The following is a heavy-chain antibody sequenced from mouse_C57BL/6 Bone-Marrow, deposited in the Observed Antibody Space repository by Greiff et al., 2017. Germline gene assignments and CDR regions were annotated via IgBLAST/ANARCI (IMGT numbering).Heavy chain of an antibody. Sequence: VQLQQPGAELAKPGASVKMSCKASGYTFTSYWITWVKQRPGQGLEWIGDIYPGSGSTNYNEKFKSKATLTVDTSSSTAYMQLSSLTSADSAVYYCSYYYGSRFDYWGQGTTLTVSS. CDR1: GYTFTSYW. CDR2: IYPGSGST. V-gene: IGHV1-55*01. J-gene: IGHJ2*01. CDR3: SYYYGSRFDY. D-gene: IGHD1-1*01.